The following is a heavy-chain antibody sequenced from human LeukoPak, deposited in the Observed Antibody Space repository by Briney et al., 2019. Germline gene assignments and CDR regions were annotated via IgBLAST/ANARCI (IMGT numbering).Heavy chain of an antibody. D-gene: IGHD3-22*01. CDR2: INHDGSVK. Sequence: GGSLRLSCAASGFNFRTYWMSWVRQAPGKGLEWVANINHDGSVKYYLDSVKGRFTVSRDNDKSSLYLQMNSLRAEDTAVYYCATSRDSSGVDWGQGNLVTVSS. CDR3: ATSRDSSGVD. CDR1: GFNFRTYW. J-gene: IGHJ4*02. V-gene: IGHV3-7*01.